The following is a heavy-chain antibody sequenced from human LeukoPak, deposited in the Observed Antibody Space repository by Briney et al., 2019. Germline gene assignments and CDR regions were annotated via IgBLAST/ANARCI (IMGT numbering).Heavy chain of an antibody. CDR2: ISGSGGST. D-gene: IGHD6-19*01. CDR1: GFTFSSYA. J-gene: IGHJ4*02. Sequence: GGSLRLSCAASGFTFSSYAMSWVRQAPGKGLEWVSAISGSGGSTYYADSVKGRFTISRDNSKNTLYLQMNSLRAEDTAVYYCAKDGTGYSSGWYEYWGQGTLVTFSS. CDR3: AKDGTGYSSGWYEY. V-gene: IGHV3-23*01.